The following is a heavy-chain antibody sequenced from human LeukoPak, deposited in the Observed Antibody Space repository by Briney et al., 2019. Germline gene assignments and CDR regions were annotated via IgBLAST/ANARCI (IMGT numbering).Heavy chain of an antibody. CDR2: ISAYNGNT. V-gene: IGHV1-18*01. CDR3: ARDMDDFWSGYWFY. CDR1: GYTFTSYG. Sequence: ASVKVSCKASGYTFTSYGISWVRQAPGQGLEWMGWISAYNGNTNYAQKLQGRVTMTTDTSTSTAYMELRSLRSDDTAVYYCARDMDDFWSGYWFYWGQGTLVTVSS. D-gene: IGHD3-3*01. J-gene: IGHJ4*02.